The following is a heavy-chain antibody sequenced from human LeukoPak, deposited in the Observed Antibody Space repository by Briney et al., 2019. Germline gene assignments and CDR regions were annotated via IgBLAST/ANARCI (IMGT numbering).Heavy chain of an antibody. D-gene: IGHD3-9*01. CDR2: INHSGST. V-gene: IGHV4-34*01. CDR1: GGSFSGYY. J-gene: IGHJ6*04. Sequence: SETLSLTCAVYGGSFSGYYWSWIRQPPGKGLEWIGEINHSGSTNYNPSLKSRVTISVDTSKNQFSLKLSPVTAADTAVYYCAIEHYDILTGYYSPDYYYGMDVWGKGTTVTVSS. CDR3: AIEHYDILTGYYSPDYYYGMDV.